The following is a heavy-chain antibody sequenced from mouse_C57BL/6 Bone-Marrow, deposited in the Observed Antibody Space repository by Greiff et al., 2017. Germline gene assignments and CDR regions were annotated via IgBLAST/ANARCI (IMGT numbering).Heavy chain of an antibody. J-gene: IGHJ4*01. CDR2: ISNLAYSI. D-gene: IGHD1-1*01. Sequence: EVKLVESGGGLVQPGGSLKLSCAASGFTFSDYGMAWVRQAPRKGPEWVAFISNLAYSIYYADTVTGRFTISRENAKNTLYLEMSSLRSEDTAMYYCARGGYYGYAMDYWGQGTSVTVSS. V-gene: IGHV5-15*01. CDR1: GFTFSDYG. CDR3: ARGGYYGYAMDY.